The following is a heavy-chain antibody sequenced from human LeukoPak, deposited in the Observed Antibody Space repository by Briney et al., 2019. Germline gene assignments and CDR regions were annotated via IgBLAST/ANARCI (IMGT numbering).Heavy chain of an antibody. CDR3: ARDPYGSGSPILDP. CDR2: INPDGGVT. D-gene: IGHD3-10*01. J-gene: IGHJ5*02. CDR1: GYSFTGYY. Sequence: GASMKVSCKASGYSFTGYYIHWVRQAPGQGLEWMGWINPDGGVTKSAQKFQGRVTMTRDTSISTAYMELSRLRSDDTAVYYCARDPYGSGSPILDPWGQGTLVTVSS. V-gene: IGHV1-2*02.